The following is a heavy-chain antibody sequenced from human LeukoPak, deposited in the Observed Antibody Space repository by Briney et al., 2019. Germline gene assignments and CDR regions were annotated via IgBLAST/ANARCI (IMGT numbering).Heavy chain of an antibody. CDR3: AKDLGVRYFDWLIPGSDY. D-gene: IGHD3-9*01. V-gene: IGHV3-48*01. CDR2: ISSSSSAI. J-gene: IGHJ4*02. CDR1: GFTFSSYT. Sequence: GGSLRLSCAASGFTFSSYTMNWVRQAPGKGLEWVSSISSSSSAIYYAASVKGRFTISRDNSKNTLYLQMNSLRAEDTAVYYCAKDLGVRYFDWLIPGSDYWGQGTLVTVSS.